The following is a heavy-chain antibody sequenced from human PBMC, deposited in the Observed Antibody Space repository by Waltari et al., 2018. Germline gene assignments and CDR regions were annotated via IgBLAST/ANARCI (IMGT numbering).Heavy chain of an antibody. Sequence: QVQLVESGGGVVQPGRSLRLSCAASGFTFSSYGMHWVRQAPGKGLEWVAVISYDGSNKYYADSVKGRFTISRDNSMNTLYLQINSLRAEDTAVYYCAKDQYWNDDYYYGLDVWGQGTTVTVSS. CDR1: GFTFSSYG. D-gene: IGHD1-1*01. V-gene: IGHV3-30*18. CDR2: ISYDGSNK. J-gene: IGHJ6*02. CDR3: AKDQYWNDDYYYGLDV.